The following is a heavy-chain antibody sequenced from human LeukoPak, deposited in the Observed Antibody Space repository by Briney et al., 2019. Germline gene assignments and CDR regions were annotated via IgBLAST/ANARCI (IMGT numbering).Heavy chain of an antibody. CDR2: ISSSGSLV. CDR3: ARDSLHNYGGTGYGYYFDY. CDR1: GFDFNIYE. Sequence: QPGGSLRLSCAASGFDFNIYEMIWVRQAPGEEPEWISYISSSGSLVYYADSVKGRFTVSRDNAQKSLFLQMNGLRVEDTAMYYCARDSLHNYGGTGYGYYFDYWGQGTPVTVSS. D-gene: IGHD4/OR15-4a*01. V-gene: IGHV3-48*03. J-gene: IGHJ4*02.